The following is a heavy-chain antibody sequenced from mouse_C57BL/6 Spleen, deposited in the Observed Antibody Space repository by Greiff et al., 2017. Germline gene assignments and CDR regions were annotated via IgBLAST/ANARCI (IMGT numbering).Heavy chain of an antibody. CDR3: TRGYYAGDY. J-gene: IGHJ2*01. Sequence: VQLQQSGAELVRPGASVTLSCKASGYTFTDYEMHWVKQTPVHGLEWIGAIAPETGGTAYNQKFKGKAILTADKSSSTAYMELRSLTSEDAAVYYCTRGYYAGDYWGQGTTLTVSS. V-gene: IGHV1-15*01. CDR2: IAPETGGT. D-gene: IGHD1-1*01. CDR1: GYTFTDYE.